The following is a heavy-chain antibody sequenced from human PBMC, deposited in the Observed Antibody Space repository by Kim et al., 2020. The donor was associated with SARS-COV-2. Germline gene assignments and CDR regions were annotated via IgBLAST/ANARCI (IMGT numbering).Heavy chain of an antibody. Sequence: ASVKVSCKASGYTFTGYYMHWVRQAPGQGLEWMGRINPNSGGTNYAQKFQGRVTMTRDTSISTAYMELSRLRSDDTAVYYCARGRYSSPPLYYYGMDVWGQGTTVTVSS. V-gene: IGHV1-2*06. D-gene: IGHD6-13*01. CDR3: ARGRYSSPPLYYYGMDV. J-gene: IGHJ6*02. CDR1: GYTFTGYY. CDR2: INPNSGGT.